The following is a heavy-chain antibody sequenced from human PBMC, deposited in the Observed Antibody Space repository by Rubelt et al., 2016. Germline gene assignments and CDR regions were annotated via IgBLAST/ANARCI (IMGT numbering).Heavy chain of an antibody. CDR3: ASGDRTGGAFDI. CDR1: GFTFSSYG. D-gene: IGHD2-8*02. CDR2: ISSSSSTI. Sequence: VQLVESGGGVVQSGRSLRLSCAASGFTFSSYGMHWVRQAPGKGLEWVSYISSSSSTIYYAASVKGRFTSTRDNAKNSLYLQMNSLRDEDTAVYYCASGDRTGGAFDIWGQGTMVTVSS. J-gene: IGHJ3*02. V-gene: IGHV3-48*02.